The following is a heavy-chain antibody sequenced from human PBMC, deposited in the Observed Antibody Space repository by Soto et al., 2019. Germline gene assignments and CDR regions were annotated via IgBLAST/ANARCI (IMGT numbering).Heavy chain of an antibody. Sequence: GGSLRLSCAASGFTFSSYSMNWVRQVPGKGLEWVSSISGSSSYIYYADSVKGRFTISRDNAKNSLYLQMNSLRAEDTAVYYCARVAKSGWPYFDYWGQGTLVTVSS. CDR3: ARVAKSGWPYFDY. V-gene: IGHV3-21*01. J-gene: IGHJ4*02. D-gene: IGHD6-19*01. CDR1: GFTFSSYS. CDR2: ISGSSSYI.